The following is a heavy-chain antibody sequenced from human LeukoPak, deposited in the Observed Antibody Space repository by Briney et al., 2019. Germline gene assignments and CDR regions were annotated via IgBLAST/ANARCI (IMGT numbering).Heavy chain of an antibody. J-gene: IGHJ4*02. D-gene: IGHD1-26*01. CDR2: ISSSGSDI. V-gene: IGHV3-21*01. CDR1: GFTFTDYT. Sequence: GGSLRLSCAASGFTFTDYTMNWVRQAPGKGLEWVSSISSSGSDIYYADSLKGRCIISRDNAENSLFLQMNNLRAEDTALYYCARGLVGASYWGQGTLVTVSS. CDR3: ARGLVGASY.